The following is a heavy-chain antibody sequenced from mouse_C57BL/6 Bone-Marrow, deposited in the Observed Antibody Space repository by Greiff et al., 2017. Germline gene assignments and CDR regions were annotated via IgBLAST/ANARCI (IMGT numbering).Heavy chain of an antibody. J-gene: IGHJ3*01. D-gene: IGHD1-1*01. CDR1: GFNIKDDY. V-gene: IGHV14-4*01. CDR3: TTRYYYGS. CDR2: IDPENGDT. Sequence: VQLQQSGAELVRPGASVKLSCTASGFNIKDDYMHWVKQRPEQGLEWIGWIDPENGDTEYASKFQGKATITADTSSNTAYLQLSSLTSEDTAVYYGTTRYYYGSRGQGTLVTVAA.